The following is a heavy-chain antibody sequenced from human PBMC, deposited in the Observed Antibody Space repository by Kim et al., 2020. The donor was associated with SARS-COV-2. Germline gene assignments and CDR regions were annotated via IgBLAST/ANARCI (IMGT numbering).Heavy chain of an antibody. D-gene: IGHD2-2*01. CDR1: GGSISSYY. CDR2: IYYSGST. J-gene: IGHJ6*02. V-gene: IGHV4-59*01. Sequence: SETLSLTCTVSGGSISSYYWSWIRQPPGKGLEWIGYIYYSGSTNYNPSLKSRVTISVDTSKNQFSLKLSSVTAADTAVYYCARDIQPAATASRNYGMDVWGQGTTVTVSS. CDR3: ARDIQPAATASRNYGMDV.